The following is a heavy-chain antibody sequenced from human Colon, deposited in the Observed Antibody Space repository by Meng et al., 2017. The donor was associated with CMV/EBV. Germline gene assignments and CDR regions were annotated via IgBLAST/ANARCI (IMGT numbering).Heavy chain of an antibody. J-gene: IGHJ5*02. CDR1: GFTFSSYA. Sequence: GESLKISCAASGFTFSSYAMHWVRQAPGKGLEWVAVISYDGSNKYYADSVKGRFTISRDNSKNTLYLQMNSLRAEDTAVYYCAREADGYCSSTSCYHDNWFDPWGQGTLVTVSS. CDR2: ISYDGSNK. D-gene: IGHD2-2*01. CDR3: AREADGYCSSTSCYHDNWFDP. V-gene: IGHV3-30*04.